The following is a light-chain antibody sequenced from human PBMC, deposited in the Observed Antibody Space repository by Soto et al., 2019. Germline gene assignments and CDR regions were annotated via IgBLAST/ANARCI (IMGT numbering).Light chain of an antibody. CDR3: QSYDSSLSSVV. J-gene: IGLJ2*01. Sequence: QSVLTQPPSVSGAPGQRVTISCTGSSSNIGAGYDVHWYQRLPGTAPKLLIYGNSNRPSGVPDRFSGSKSGTSASLAITGLQAEDEADYYCQSYDSSLSSVVFGGETQLTVL. V-gene: IGLV1-40*01. CDR2: GNS. CDR1: SSNIGAGYD.